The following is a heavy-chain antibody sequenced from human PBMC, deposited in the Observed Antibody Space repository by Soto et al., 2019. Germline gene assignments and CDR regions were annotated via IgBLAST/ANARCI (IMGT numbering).Heavy chain of an antibody. V-gene: IGHV4-30-4*01. J-gene: IGHJ5*02. CDR1: GDYIHVGGYY. Sequence: LSLTCSVSGDYIHVGGYYWTWIRQRPGKGLEWMGYIYYTGKTYYNPSLESRLTMSVDRSKNQFSLRLASVTAADTAVYFCGRDLTSNANCIDPWGQGTLVTVSS. D-gene: IGHD2-2*01. CDR2: IYYTGKT. CDR3: GRDLTSNANCIDP.